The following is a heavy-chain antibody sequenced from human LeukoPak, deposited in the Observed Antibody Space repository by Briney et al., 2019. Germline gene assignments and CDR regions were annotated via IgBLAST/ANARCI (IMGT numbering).Heavy chain of an antibody. CDR3: ASQAATGNYFDQ. V-gene: IGHV4-4*07. Sequence: SETLSLTCTVSGGSISRYYWSWLRQPAGKGLEWVGRIYNSGSTNYNTSLKSRVTMSVDTSKNQFSLNLSSMTAADTAVYYCASQAATGNYFDQWGQGTLVSFSS. CDR1: GGSISRYY. CDR2: IYNSGST. J-gene: IGHJ4*02. D-gene: IGHD6-13*01.